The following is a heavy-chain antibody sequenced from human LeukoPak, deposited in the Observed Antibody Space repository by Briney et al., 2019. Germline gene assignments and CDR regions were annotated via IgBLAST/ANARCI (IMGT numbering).Heavy chain of an antibody. D-gene: IGHD5-24*01. J-gene: IGHJ3*01. CDR3: ARDVSLQTGAFDV. CDR1: GGSISRSDW. V-gene: IGHV4-4*02. CDR2: IFHSGST. Sequence: SETLSLTCAASGGSISRSDWWRWVRQSPGKGLAWIGEIFHSGSTKYNLSLKSRVTISVDKSKHQFSLNLTSVTAADTAMYYCARDVSLQTGAFDVWGQGTMVTVS.